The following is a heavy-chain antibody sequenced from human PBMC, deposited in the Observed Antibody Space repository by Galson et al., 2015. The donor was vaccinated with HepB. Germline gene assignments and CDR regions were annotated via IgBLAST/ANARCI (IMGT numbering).Heavy chain of an antibody. CDR1: GFTFDDYA. CDR3: AKDGAMYSSSWYVLSYYYYMDV. CDR2: ISWNSGSI. V-gene: IGHV3-9*01. J-gene: IGHJ6*03. D-gene: IGHD6-13*01. Sequence: SLRLSCAASGFTFDDYAMHWVRQAPGKGLEWVSGISWNSGSIGYADSVKGRFTISRDNAKNSLYLQMNSLRAEDTALYYCAKDGAMYSSSWYVLSYYYYMDVWGKGTTVTVSS.